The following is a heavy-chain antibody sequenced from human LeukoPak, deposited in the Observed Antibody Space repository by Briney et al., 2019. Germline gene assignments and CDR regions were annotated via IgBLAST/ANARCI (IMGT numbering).Heavy chain of an antibody. CDR1: DASVSSYF. CDR2: IFASGTT. Sequence: PSETLSLTCIVSDASVSSYFWSWIRQPAGKGREWIGRIFASGTTNYNPSLKSRVTISVDKSKNQFSLKVSSVTAADTAFYYCAARIEVSGYVDYWGQGILVTVSS. J-gene: IGHJ4*02. CDR3: AARIEVSGYVDY. V-gene: IGHV4-4*07. D-gene: IGHD3-22*01.